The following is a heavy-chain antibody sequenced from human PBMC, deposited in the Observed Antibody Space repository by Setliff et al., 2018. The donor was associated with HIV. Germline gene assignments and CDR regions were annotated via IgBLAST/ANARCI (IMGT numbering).Heavy chain of an antibody. V-gene: IGHV3-48*01. J-gene: IGHJ4*02. CDR2: ISGSSSTI. CDR1: GFTFSTYS. D-gene: IGHD3-22*01. CDR3: ARASRGGYYDSSAYAY. Sequence: PGGSLRLSCAASGFTFSTYSMNRVRQAPGKGLEWVSYISGSSSTIYYADSVKGRFTISRDNAKNSLYLQMNSLRAEDTAVYYCARASRGGYYDSSAYAYWGQGTLVTVSS.